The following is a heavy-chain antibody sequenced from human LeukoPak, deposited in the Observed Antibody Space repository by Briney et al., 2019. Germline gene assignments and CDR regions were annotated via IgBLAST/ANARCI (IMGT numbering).Heavy chain of an antibody. CDR3: ARCPPDYDILPRDYYYYGMDV. D-gene: IGHD3-9*01. CDR2: ISYDGSNK. V-gene: IGHV3-30-3*01. CDR1: GFTFSSYA. Sequence: GGSLRLSCAASGFTFSSYAMPWVRQAPGKGLEWVAVISYDGSNKYYADSVKGRFTISRDNSKNTLYLQMNSLRAEDTAVYYCARCPPDYDILPRDYYYYGMDVWGQGTTVTVSS. J-gene: IGHJ6*02.